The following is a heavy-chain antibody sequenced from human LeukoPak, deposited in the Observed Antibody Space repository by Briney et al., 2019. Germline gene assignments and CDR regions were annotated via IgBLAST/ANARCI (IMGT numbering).Heavy chain of an antibody. Sequence: GGSLRLSCAASGFTFSSYWMHWVRQAPGKGLVWVSRINSDGSSTSYADTVKGRFTISRDNAKNSLYLQMNSLRAEDTALYYCARDQTYPLDAFDIWGQGTMVTVSS. V-gene: IGHV3-74*01. CDR1: GFTFSSYW. CDR2: INSDGSST. CDR3: ARDQTYPLDAFDI. D-gene: IGHD2-21*01. J-gene: IGHJ3*02.